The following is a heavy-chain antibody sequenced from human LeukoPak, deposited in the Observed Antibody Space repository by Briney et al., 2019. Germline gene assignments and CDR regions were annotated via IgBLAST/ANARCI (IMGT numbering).Heavy chain of an antibody. J-gene: IGHJ4*02. V-gene: IGHV1-58*02. D-gene: IGHD6-19*01. Sequence: GASVKVSCKASGFTFTSSAMQWVRQARGQRLEWIGWIVVGSGNTNYAQKFQERVTITRDMSTSTAYMELSSLRSEDTAVYYCAARAPSGWGYYFDYWGQGTLVTVSS. CDR3: AARAPSGWGYYFDY. CDR2: IVVGSGNT. CDR1: GFTFTSSA.